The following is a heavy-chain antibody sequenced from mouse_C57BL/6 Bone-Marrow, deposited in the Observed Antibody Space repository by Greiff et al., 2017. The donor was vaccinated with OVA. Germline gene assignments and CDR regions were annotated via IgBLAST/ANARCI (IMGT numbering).Heavy chain of an antibody. Sequence: VQLQQSGPELVKPGASVKISCKASGYTFTDYYMNWVKQSHGKSLEWIGDINPNNGGTSYNQKFKGKATLTVDKSSSTAYMELRSLTSEDSAVYYCAIPLTFYAMDYWGQGTSVTVSS. J-gene: IGHJ4*01. CDR3: AIPLTFYAMDY. CDR1: GYTFTDYY. V-gene: IGHV1-26*01. D-gene: IGHD4-1*01. CDR2: INPNNGGT.